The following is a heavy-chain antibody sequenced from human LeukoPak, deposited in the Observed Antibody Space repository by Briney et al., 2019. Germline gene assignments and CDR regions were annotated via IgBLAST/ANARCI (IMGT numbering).Heavy chain of an antibody. CDR1: GVSFSGYY. CDR3: ARSTWNFDY. J-gene: IGHJ4*02. CDR2: INHSGST. V-gene: IGHV4-34*01. Sequence: SETLSLTCAVYGVSFSGYYWSWIRQPPGKGLEWIGEINHSGSTNYNPSLKSRVTIPVDTSKNQFSLKLSSVTAADTAVYYCARSTWNFDYWGQGTLVTVSS. D-gene: IGHD2-2*01.